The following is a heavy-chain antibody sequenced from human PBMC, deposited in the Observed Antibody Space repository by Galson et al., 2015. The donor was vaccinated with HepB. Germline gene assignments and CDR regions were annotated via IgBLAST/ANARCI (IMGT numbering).Heavy chain of an antibody. CDR1: GVTFSSYA. D-gene: IGHD3-22*01. CDR2: IIPLFGSA. Sequence: SVKVSCKASGVTFSSYAISWLRQAPGQGLEWMGGIIPLFGSANYARKLQGRVTITADESTSTTYMELSSLRSEDTALYYCARQFDTSGYYAYWGQGTLVTVSS. V-gene: IGHV1-69*13. CDR3: ARQFDTSGYYAY. J-gene: IGHJ4*02.